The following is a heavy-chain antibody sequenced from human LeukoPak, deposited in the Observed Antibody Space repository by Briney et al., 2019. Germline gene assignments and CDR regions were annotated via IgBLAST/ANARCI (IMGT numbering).Heavy chain of an antibody. Sequence: SETLSLTCTVSGVSISSYYWSWIRQPAGKGLEWIGRIYTNGSTNYNPSLKSRVTTSVDTSKNQFSLKVSSVTAADTAVYYCARVADLYCSGGSCYDWFDPWGQGTLVTVSS. D-gene: IGHD2-15*01. CDR3: ARVADLYCSGGSCYDWFDP. J-gene: IGHJ5*02. CDR2: IYTNGST. CDR1: GVSISSYY. V-gene: IGHV4-4*07.